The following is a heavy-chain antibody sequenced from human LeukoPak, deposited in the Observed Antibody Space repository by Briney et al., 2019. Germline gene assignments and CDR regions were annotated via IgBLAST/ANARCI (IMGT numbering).Heavy chain of an antibody. D-gene: IGHD4-4*01. Sequence: PSETLSLTCTVSGGSISSYYWSWIRQPPGKGLEWIGYIYHSGSTNYNPSLKSRVTMSVDTSKNQFSLKLSSVTAADTAVYYCARVGGGHTVSPTVFDYWGQGTLVTVSS. J-gene: IGHJ4*02. CDR2: IYHSGST. V-gene: IGHV4-59*01. CDR1: GGSISSYY. CDR3: ARVGGGHTVSPTVFDY.